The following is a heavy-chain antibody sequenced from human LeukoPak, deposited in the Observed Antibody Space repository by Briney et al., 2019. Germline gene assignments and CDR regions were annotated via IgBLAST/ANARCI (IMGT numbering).Heavy chain of an antibody. CDR3: AKVETYYDILTGYFLGVGSNWFDP. D-gene: IGHD3-9*01. CDR2: INSNGDNT. CDR1: GFTFSRDA. J-gene: IGHJ5*02. Sequence: GGSLRLSCAASGFTFSRDAMSWVRRAPGKGLEWVSAINSNGDNTYYADSVMGRFTISRDNSKNTLYLQMNSLRAEDTAVYYCAKVETYYDILTGYFLGVGSNWFDPWGQGTLVTVSS. V-gene: IGHV3-23*01.